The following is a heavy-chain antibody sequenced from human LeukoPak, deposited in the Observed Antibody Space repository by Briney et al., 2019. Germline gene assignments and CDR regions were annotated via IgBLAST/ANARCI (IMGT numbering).Heavy chain of an antibody. CDR1: GGSFSGYY. J-gene: IGHJ4*02. CDR2: INHSGST. Sequence: SETLSLTCAVYGGSFSGYYWIWIRQPPGKGLEWIGEINHSGSTNYNPSLKSRVTISVDTSKNQFSLKLSSVTAADTAMYYCASVTYYDFWSGDTLFDYWGQGTLVTVSS. V-gene: IGHV4-34*01. D-gene: IGHD3-3*01. CDR3: ASVTYYDFWSGDTLFDY.